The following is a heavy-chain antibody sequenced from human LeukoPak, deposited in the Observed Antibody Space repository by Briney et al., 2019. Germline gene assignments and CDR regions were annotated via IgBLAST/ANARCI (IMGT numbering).Heavy chain of an antibody. CDR2: INHSGST. J-gene: IGHJ5*02. Sequence: SETLSLTCAVYGGSFSGYYWSWIRQPPGKGLEWIGEINHSGSTNYNPSLKSRVTISVDTSKNQFSLKLSSVTAADTAVYYCANGYARFDPWGRGTLVTVSS. CDR3: ANGYARFDP. V-gene: IGHV4-34*01. D-gene: IGHD3-16*01. CDR1: GGSFSGYY.